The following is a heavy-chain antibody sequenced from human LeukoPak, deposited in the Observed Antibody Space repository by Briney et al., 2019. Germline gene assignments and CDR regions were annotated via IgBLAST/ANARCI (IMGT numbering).Heavy chain of an antibody. D-gene: IGHD1-14*01. CDR2: LRYDGSNK. CDR1: GFTFSSYG. J-gene: IGHJ4*02. Sequence: GGSLRLPCAASGFTFSSYGMHWVRQAPGKGLEWVAFLRYDGSNKYYADSVKGRFTISRDNSKNTLYLQMNSLRAEDTAVYYCAKDPDPPGNYFDYWGQGTLVTVSS. CDR3: AKDPDPPGNYFDY. V-gene: IGHV3-30*02.